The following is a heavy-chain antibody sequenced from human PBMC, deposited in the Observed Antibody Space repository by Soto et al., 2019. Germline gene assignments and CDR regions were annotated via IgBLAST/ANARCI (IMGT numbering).Heavy chain of an antibody. CDR3: ACLSWVGRFLEYHAV. Sequence: GSSVKVSWKASGGSFRTYALAWVRQVPGQGLEWMGGIVPLFNTPNYAQKFQGRVTITADESLNTAYVELSSLRPDDTAVYYCACLSWVGRFLEYHAVSAQRTTDLVSS. CDR1: GGSFRTYA. CDR2: IVPLFNTP. D-gene: IGHD2-2*01. V-gene: IGHV1-69*13. J-gene: IGHJ6*02.